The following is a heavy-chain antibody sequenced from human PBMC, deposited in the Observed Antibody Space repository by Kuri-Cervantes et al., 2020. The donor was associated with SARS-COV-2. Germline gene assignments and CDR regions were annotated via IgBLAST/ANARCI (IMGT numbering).Heavy chain of an antibody. D-gene: IGHD3-9*01. Sequence: GESLKISCAASGFTFSSYGMHWVRQAPGKGLEWVAVISYDGSNKYYADSVKGRFTISRDNSKNTLYLQMNSLRAEDTAVYYCARPLDPLVTTPPFDYWGQGTLVTVSS. CDR1: GFTFSSYG. CDR2: ISYDGSNK. V-gene: IGHV3-30*03. CDR3: ARPLDPLVTTPPFDY. J-gene: IGHJ4*02.